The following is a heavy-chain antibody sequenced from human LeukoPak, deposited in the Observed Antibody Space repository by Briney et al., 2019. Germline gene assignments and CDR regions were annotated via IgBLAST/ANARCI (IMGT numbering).Heavy chain of an antibody. CDR2: IYDSGTT. J-gene: IGHJ3*02. CDR1: GDSTSSSTYY. V-gene: IGHV4-39*01. CDR3: ATHRRSGSGGAENAFEI. Sequence: ASETLSLTCTVSGDSTSSSTYYWDWIRQPPGKGLEWIGNIYDSGTTHYNPSLKRRVTISGATSKHQFSLKLNSVTAADTAIYYCATHRRSGSGGAENAFEIWGQGTMVTVSS. D-gene: IGHD2-8*02.